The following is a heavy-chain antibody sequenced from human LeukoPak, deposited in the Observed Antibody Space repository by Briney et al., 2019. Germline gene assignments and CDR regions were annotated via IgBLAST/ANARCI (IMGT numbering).Heavy chain of an antibody. V-gene: IGHV3-7*03. J-gene: IGHJ4*02. CDR3: ARGGGSTSWYSRNWGSH. Sequence: PGGSLRLSCAASGFTFSSYWMSWVRQAPGKGPEWVANIKQDGSEKYYVDSVKGRFTISRDNAKNSLYLQMNSLRAEDTAVYYCARGGGSTSWYSRNWGSHWGQGTLVTVSS. CDR2: IKQDGSEK. D-gene: IGHD2-2*01. CDR1: GFTFSSYW.